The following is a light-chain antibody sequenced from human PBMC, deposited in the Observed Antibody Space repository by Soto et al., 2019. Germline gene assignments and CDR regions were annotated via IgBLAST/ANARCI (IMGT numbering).Light chain of an antibody. CDR3: SSYAGSISLV. CDR2: EVS. Sequence: QSALTQPPSASGSPGQSVTISCTGTSSDVGGYNYVSWYQQHTGKAPKLMIYEVSKRPSGVPDRFSGSKSGNTASLTVSGLQAEDEADYYCSSYAGSISLVFGTGTKVTVL. CDR1: SSDVGGYNY. J-gene: IGLJ1*01. V-gene: IGLV2-8*01.